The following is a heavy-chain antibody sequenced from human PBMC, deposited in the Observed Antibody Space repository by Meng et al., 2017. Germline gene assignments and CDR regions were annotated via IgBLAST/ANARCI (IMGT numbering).Heavy chain of an antibody. Sequence: SGPTLVKPTQTLTLTCTFSGFSLSTSGVGVGWIRQPPGKALEWLALIYWNDDKRYSPSLKSRLTITKDTSKNQVVLTMTNMDPVDTATYYCAHRGGYCSSTSCYWYWYFDLWGRGTLVTVSS. J-gene: IGHJ2*01. CDR1: GFSLSTSGVG. V-gene: IGHV2-5*01. D-gene: IGHD2-2*03. CDR3: AHRGGYCSSTSCYWYWYFDL. CDR2: IYWNDDK.